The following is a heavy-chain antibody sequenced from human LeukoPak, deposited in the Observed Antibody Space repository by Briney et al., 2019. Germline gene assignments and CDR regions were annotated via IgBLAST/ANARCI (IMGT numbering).Heavy chain of an antibody. Sequence: SETLSLTRTVSGGSISSGGYYWSWIRQHPGKGLEWIGYIYYSGSTYYNPSLKSRVTISVDTSKNQFSLKLSSVTAADTAVYYCARDSGRLGELSSDYWGQGTLVTVSS. CDR2: IYYSGST. V-gene: IGHV4-31*03. D-gene: IGHD3-16*02. J-gene: IGHJ4*02. CDR3: ARDSGRLGELSSDY. CDR1: GGSISSGGYY.